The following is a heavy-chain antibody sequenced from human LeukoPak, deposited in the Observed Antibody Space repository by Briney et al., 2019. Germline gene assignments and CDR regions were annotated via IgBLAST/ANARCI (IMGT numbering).Heavy chain of an antibody. Sequence: SETLSLTCTVSGGSISSSSYYWGWIRQPPGKGLEWIGTIYYSGTTYYNPSLKSRVTISVDTSKNQFSLKLSSVTAADTAVYYCARASSYGDNRGNWFDPWGQGTLVTVSS. CDR1: GGSISSSSYY. CDR3: ARASSYGDNRGNWFDP. CDR2: IYYSGTT. D-gene: IGHD4-17*01. J-gene: IGHJ5*02. V-gene: IGHV4-39*01.